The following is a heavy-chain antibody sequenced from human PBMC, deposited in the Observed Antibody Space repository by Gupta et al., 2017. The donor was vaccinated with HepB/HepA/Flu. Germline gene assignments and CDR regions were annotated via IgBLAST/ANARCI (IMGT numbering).Heavy chain of an antibody. CDR1: GGSICSGSYY. Sequence: VQLQESGPGLVKPSQTLSLTCTVSGGSICSGSYYWSWIRQPAGKGLEWIGRIYTSGSTNYNPSLKSRVTISVDTSKNQFSLKLSSVTAADTAVYYCARDDYDSSGYTPYYYYGMDVWGQGTTVTVS. CDR2: IYTSGST. D-gene: IGHD3-22*01. CDR3: ARDDYDSSGYTPYYYYGMDV. V-gene: IGHV4-61*02. J-gene: IGHJ6*02.